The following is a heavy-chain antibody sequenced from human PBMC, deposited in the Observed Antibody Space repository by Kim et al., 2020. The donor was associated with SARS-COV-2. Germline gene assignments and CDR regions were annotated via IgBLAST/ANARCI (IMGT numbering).Heavy chain of an antibody. D-gene: IGHD5-12*01. CDR2: IIPIFGTA. V-gene: IGHV1-69*13. Sequence: SVKVSCKASGGTFSSYAISWVRQAPGQGLGWMGGIIPIFGTANYAQKFQGRLTITADESTSTAYMELSSLRSEDTAVYYCARGGVGRWLHLDNWFDPWGQGTLVTVSS. CDR1: GGTFSSYA. CDR3: ARGGVGRWLHLDNWFDP. J-gene: IGHJ5*02.